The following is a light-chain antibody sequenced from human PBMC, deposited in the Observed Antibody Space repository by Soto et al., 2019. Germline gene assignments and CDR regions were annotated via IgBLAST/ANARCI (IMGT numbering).Light chain of an antibody. J-gene: IGKJ3*01. CDR1: QSFSTSY. CDR2: NTF. CDR3: QPYGGSPFP. V-gene: IGKV3-20*01. Sequence: EIVLTQSPGTLSLSPGERATLSCRASQSFSTSYLAWYQHKPGQAPRLLIYNTFTRATGIPDRFSGSGSGTDFTLTISRLEPEDFAVYYCQPYGGSPFPLGPGTKVDIK.